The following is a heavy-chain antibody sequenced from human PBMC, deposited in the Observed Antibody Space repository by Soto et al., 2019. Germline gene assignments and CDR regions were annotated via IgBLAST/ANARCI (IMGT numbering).Heavy chain of an antibody. CDR2: ISGSGGST. D-gene: IGHD2-2*01. Sequence: GGSLRLSCAASGFTFSSYARSWVRQAPGKGLEWVSAISGSGGSTYYADSVKGRFTISRDNSKNTLYLQMNSLRAEDTAVYYCAKDLDCTSTSCRDYFDYWGQGTLVTVSS. CDR3: AKDLDCTSTSCRDYFDY. J-gene: IGHJ4*02. V-gene: IGHV3-23*01. CDR1: GFTFSSYA.